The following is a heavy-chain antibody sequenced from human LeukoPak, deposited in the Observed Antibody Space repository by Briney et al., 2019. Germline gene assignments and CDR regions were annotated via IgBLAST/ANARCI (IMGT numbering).Heavy chain of an antibody. Sequence: AISXVRQAPGQXLEWMGGIIPIFGTANYAQKFQGRVTITADESTSTAYMELSSLRSEDTAVYYCASSKGTSHQPYYGMDVWGQGTTVTVSS. CDR2: IIPIFGTA. J-gene: IGHJ6*02. V-gene: IGHV1-69*01. CDR3: ASSKGTSHQPYYGMDV. CDR1: A.